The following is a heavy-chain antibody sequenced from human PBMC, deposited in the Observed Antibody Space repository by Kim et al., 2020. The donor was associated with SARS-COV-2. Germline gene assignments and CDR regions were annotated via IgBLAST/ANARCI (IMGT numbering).Heavy chain of an antibody. Sequence: ASVKVSCKASGYTFTSYAMHWVRQAPGQRLEWMGWINAGNGNTKYSQKFQGRVTITRDTSASTAYMELSSLRSEDTAVYYCARAGLIHYYGSGRHRGHIDYWGQGTLVTVSS. V-gene: IGHV1-3*01. CDR3: ARAGLIHYYGSGRHRGHIDY. CDR1: GYTFTSYA. CDR2: INAGNGNT. D-gene: IGHD3-10*01. J-gene: IGHJ4*02.